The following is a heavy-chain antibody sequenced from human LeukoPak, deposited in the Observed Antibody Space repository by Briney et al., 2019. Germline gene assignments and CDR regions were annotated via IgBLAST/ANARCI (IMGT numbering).Heavy chain of an antibody. CDR3: ASGYSGCDHPFFGGDY. J-gene: IGHJ4*02. Sequence: GGSLRLSCAASGFTFSSYWMSWVRQAPGKGLEWVANIKQDGSEKYYVDSVKGRFTISRDNAKNSLYLQMNSLRAEDTAVYYCASGYSGCDHPFFGGDYWGQGTLVTVSS. CDR1: GFTFSSYW. D-gene: IGHD5-12*01. CDR2: IKQDGSEK. V-gene: IGHV3-7*01.